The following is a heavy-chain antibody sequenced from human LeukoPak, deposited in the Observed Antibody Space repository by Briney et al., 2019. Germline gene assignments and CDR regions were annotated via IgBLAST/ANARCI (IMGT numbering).Heavy chain of an antibody. CDR2: ISGSGGST. CDR1: GFIFSSYA. CDR3: AKDHDSSGYYLADYFDY. J-gene: IGHJ4*02. D-gene: IGHD3-22*01. V-gene: IGHV3-23*01. Sequence: GGSLRLSCAASGFIFSSYAMSWVRQATGKGLEWVSAISGSGGSTYYADSVKGRFTISRDNSKNTLYLQMNSLRAEDTAVYYCAKDHDSSGYYLADYFDYWGQGTLVTVSS.